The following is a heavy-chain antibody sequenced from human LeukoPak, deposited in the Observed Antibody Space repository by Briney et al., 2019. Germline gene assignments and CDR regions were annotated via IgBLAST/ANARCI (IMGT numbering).Heavy chain of an antibody. Sequence: GGWLPHSCAVSGFTASSNYMSWVRQSPGKGLEWVSVIYSGGSKYYAHSVKGRFTISRDNSKKTMYLQMNSLTADDRAMYYCARILDTAMLPETFDIWGQGTMVTVSS. CDR3: ARILDTAMLPETFDI. J-gene: IGHJ3*02. D-gene: IGHD5-18*01. CDR1: GFTASSNY. V-gene: IGHV3-53*01. CDR2: IYSGGSK.